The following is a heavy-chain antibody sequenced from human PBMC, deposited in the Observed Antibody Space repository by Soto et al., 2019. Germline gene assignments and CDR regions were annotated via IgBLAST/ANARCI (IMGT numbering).Heavy chain of an antibody. Sequence: EVQLVESGGGLVQPGGSLRLSCAASGFTFSSYSMNWVRQAPGKGLEWVSYISSSSTIYYADSVKGRFTISRDNAKNSLYLQMNSLRAEDTAVYYCARDPGIAVAGTVYWGQGTLVTVSS. D-gene: IGHD6-19*01. J-gene: IGHJ4*02. CDR2: ISSSSTI. V-gene: IGHV3-48*01. CDR1: GFTFSSYS. CDR3: ARDPGIAVAGTVY.